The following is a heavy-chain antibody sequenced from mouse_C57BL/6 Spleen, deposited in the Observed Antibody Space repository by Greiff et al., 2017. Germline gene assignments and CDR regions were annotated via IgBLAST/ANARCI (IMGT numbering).Heavy chain of an antibody. J-gene: IGHJ1*03. CDR2: ISSGGSYT. Sequence: EVQRVESGGDLVKPGGSLKLSCAASGFTFSSYGMSWVRQTPDKRLEWVATISSGGSYTYYPDSVKGRFTISRDNAKNTLYLQMSSLKSEDTAMYSCARQGHYYGSSYWYFDVWGTGTTVTVSS. CDR1: GFTFSSYG. D-gene: IGHD1-1*01. V-gene: IGHV5-6*01. CDR3: ARQGHYYGSSYWYFDV.